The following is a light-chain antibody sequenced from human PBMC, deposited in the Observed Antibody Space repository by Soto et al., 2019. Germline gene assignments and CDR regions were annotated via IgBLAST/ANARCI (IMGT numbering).Light chain of an antibody. CDR1: TSNIGAGYD. Sequence: HSVLTQPPSLSGAPGQRVTISCTGTTSNIGAGYDVHWYQHLPGTVPKVLIHGNTNRPSGVPDRFSGSKSGTSASLAITGLQVEDEADYYCQSYDSSLSGVVFGGGTKLTVL. V-gene: IGLV1-40*01. J-gene: IGLJ2*01. CDR3: QSYDSSLSGVV. CDR2: GNT.